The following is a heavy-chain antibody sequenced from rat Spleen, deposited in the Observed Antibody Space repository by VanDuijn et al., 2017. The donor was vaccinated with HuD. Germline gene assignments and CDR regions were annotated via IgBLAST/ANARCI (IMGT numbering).Heavy chain of an antibody. Sequence: EVQLVESDGGLVQPGRSLKLSCAASGFTFSDYYMAWVRQAPTKGLEWVATISYDGSGTYYRDSVKGRFTISRDNAKSTLYLQMDSLRSEDTATYYCARHGIYNNYGWFAYWGQGTLVTVSS. J-gene: IGHJ3*01. CDR3: ARHGIYNNYGWFAY. V-gene: IGHV5-29*01. CDR2: ISYDGSGT. D-gene: IGHD1-10*01. CDR1: GFTFSDYY.